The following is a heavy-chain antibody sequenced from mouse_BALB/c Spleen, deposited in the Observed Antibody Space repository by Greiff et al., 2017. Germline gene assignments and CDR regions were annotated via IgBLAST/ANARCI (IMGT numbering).Heavy chain of an antibody. CDR2: INSNGGST. V-gene: IGHV5-6-3*01. CDR1: GFTFSSYG. CDR3: ARGRYGSSLYYAMDY. Sequence: EVQLVESGGGLVQPGGSLKLSCAASGFTFSSYGMSWVRQTPDKRLELVATINSNGGSTYYPDSVKGRFTISRDNAKNTLYLQMSSLKSEDTAMYYCARGRYGSSLYYAMDYWGQGTSVTVSS. D-gene: IGHD1-1*01. J-gene: IGHJ4*01.